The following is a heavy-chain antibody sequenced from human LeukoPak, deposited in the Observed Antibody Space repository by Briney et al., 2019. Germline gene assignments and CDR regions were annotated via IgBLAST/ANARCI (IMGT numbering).Heavy chain of an antibody. CDR1: GYTFTCYY. J-gene: IGHJ1*01. V-gene: IGHV1-2*02. Sequence: ASVKVSCKASGYTFTCYYMHWVRQAPGQGLDWMGLINPNSGGTNYAQKFQGRVTMTRDTSISPDYLELRRLRSDDTAVYYCARELRYYDSSGYYGYWGQGTLVPVSS. CDR3: ARELRYYDSSGYYGY. D-gene: IGHD3-22*01. CDR2: INPNSGGT.